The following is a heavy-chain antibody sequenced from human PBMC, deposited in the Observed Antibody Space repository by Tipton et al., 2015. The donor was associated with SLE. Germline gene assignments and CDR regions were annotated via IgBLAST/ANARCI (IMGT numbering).Heavy chain of an antibody. Sequence: TLSLTCSVSGDSISSNYWTWIRQPPGKGLEWIGYSSKSGSTSYNPSLKSRATISLDTSKNQMSLSLRSVIAADTAVYYCARGSNVWAWYFKYWGQVTLVTVSS. J-gene: IGHJ4*02. CDR3: ARGSNVWAWYFKY. CDR1: GDSISSNY. V-gene: IGHV4-59*01. CDR2: SSKSGST. D-gene: IGHD3-16*01.